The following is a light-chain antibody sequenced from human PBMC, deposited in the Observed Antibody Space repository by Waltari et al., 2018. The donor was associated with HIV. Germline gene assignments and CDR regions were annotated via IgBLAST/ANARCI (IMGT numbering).Light chain of an antibody. J-gene: IGLJ2*01. CDR3: GTWDTSLNAGV. Sequence: QSVLTQPPAVSAAPGQKVTISCSGTTSTIGHNFVCWYQKLPGTAPKLLIFDNHKRPSGVSDRFSASKSATSATLDITGLHTGDEAEYYCGTWDTSLNAGVFGGGTKVSVL. CDR2: DNH. V-gene: IGLV1-51*01. CDR1: TSTIGHNF.